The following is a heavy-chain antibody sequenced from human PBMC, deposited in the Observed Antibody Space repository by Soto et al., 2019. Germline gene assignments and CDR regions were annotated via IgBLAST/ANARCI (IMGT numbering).Heavy chain of an antibody. Sequence: XATLSLTCTVSGDSIISSDFYWGWVRQPPGKGLEWIGSIFYLGSSYYNPSLKSRVTMSVDTSKNQFSLRLRSVTAADTALYFCARHSLALRKNNWFDPWGQGIMVTVSS. D-gene: IGHD3-3*02. CDR3: ARHSLALRKNNWFDP. CDR2: IFYLGSS. J-gene: IGHJ5*02. V-gene: IGHV4-39*01. CDR1: GDSIISSDFY.